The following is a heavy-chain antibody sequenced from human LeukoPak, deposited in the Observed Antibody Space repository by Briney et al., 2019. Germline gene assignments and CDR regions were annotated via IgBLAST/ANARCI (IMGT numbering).Heavy chain of an antibody. V-gene: IGHV4-30-2*01. CDR1: GGSISSGGYY. D-gene: IGHD3-9*01. Sequence: SETLSLTCTVSGGSISSGGYYWSWIRQPPGKGLEWIGYIYHSGSTYYNPSLKSRVTISVDTSKNQFSLKLSSVTAADTAVYYCAREGSVTGYSPFDYWGQGTLVTVSS. CDR3: AREGSVTGYSPFDY. CDR2: IYHSGST. J-gene: IGHJ4*02.